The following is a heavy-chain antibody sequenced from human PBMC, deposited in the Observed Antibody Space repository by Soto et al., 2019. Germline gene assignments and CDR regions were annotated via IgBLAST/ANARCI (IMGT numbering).Heavy chain of an antibody. Sequence: QVQLVQSGAEVKKPGSSVKVSCKAAGGTFSSYAISWVRQAPGQGLEWMGGIIPIFGTANYAQKFQGRVTITADESTSTAYMELGSLRSEDTAVYYCARPDYDDSSGYAHFDYWGQGTLVTVSS. CDR1: GGTFSSYA. V-gene: IGHV1-69*12. J-gene: IGHJ4*02. CDR2: IIPIFGTA. D-gene: IGHD3-22*01. CDR3: ARPDYDDSSGYAHFDY.